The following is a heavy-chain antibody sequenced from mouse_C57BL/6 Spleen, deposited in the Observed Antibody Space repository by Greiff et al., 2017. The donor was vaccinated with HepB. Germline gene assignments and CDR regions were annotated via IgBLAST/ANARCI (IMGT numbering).Heavy chain of an antibody. V-gene: IGHV14-1*01. CDR2: IDPEDGDT. CDR1: GFNLKDYY. J-gene: IGHJ3*01. D-gene: IGHD2-3*01. Sequence: VQLQQSGAELVRPGASVKLSCTASGFNLKDYYMHWVKQRPEQGLEWIGRIDPEDGDTEYDAKFKGKATMTADTSSTTAHLQLSSLTSEDTAVYYCSTLDDGALFAYWGQGTLVTVSA. CDR3: STLDDGALFAY.